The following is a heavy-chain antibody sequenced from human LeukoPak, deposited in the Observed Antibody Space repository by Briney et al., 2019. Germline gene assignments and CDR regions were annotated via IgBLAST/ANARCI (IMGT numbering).Heavy chain of an antibody. V-gene: IGHV4-59*01. CDR2: IYYSGST. Sequence: SETLSLTCTVSGGSIGSYYWSWIRQPPGKGLEWIGYIYYSGSTNYNPSLKSRVTISVDTPKSQFSLKLSSVTAADTAVYYCARERSGAAYFDYWGQGTLVTVSS. J-gene: IGHJ4*02. CDR3: ARERSGAAYFDY. CDR1: GGSIGSYY. D-gene: IGHD1-26*01.